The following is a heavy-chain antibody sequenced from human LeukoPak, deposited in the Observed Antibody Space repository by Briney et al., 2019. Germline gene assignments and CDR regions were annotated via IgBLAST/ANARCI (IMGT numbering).Heavy chain of an antibody. CDR2: INPNSGGT. J-gene: IGHJ4*02. Sequence: ASVEVSCKASGYTFTGSYIHWVRQAPGQGLEWMGWINPNSGGTNYAQKFQGRVTMTRDTSISTAYMELSRLRSDDTAVYYCARGKGITMIVAHWGQGTLVTVSS. V-gene: IGHV1-2*02. CDR3: ARGKGITMIVAH. CDR1: GYTFTGSY. D-gene: IGHD3-22*01.